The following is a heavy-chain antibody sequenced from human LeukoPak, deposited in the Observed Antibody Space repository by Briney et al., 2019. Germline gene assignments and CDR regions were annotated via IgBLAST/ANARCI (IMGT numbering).Heavy chain of an antibody. CDR1: GFTFSSYA. D-gene: IGHD3-22*01. J-gene: IGHJ4*02. CDR2: ISGSSGNA. Sequence: GGSLRLSCAASGFTFSSYAMNWVRQGPEKGVEGVSAISGSSGNANYADSVKGGVTVSRDNSKNTLYMQMISLRAEDTALYYCAKDGAKDDRTGSLGHYFDYWGQGILVIVSS. CDR3: AKDGAKDDRTGSLGHYFDY. V-gene: IGHV3-23*01.